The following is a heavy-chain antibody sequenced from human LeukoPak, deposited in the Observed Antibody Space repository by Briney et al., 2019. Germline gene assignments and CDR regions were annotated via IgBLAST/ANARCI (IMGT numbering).Heavy chain of an antibody. V-gene: IGHV3-9*01. J-gene: IGHJ4*02. CDR3: ARVIYCSSTSCYDY. CDR1: GFTFDDYA. Sequence: GGSLRLSCAASGFTFDDYAMHWVRQAPGKGLEWVSGISWNSGSIGYADSVKGRFTISRDNAKNSLYLQMNSLRAEDTAVYYCARVIYCSSTSCYDYWGQGTLVTVSS. CDR2: ISWNSGSI. D-gene: IGHD2-2*01.